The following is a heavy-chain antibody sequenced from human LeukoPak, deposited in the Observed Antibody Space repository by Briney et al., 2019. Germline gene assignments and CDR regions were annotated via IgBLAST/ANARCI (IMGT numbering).Heavy chain of an antibody. V-gene: IGHV3-21*01. CDR3: ARGYMTTVTNATY. Sequence: GGSLRLSCAASGFTFSSYSMNWVRQAPGKGLEWVSSISSSSSYIYYADSVKGRFTISRDNAKNSLYLQMNSLRAEDTAVYYCARGYMTTVTNATYWGQGTLVTVSS. D-gene: IGHD4-17*01. CDR1: GFTFSSYS. CDR2: ISSSSSYI. J-gene: IGHJ4*02.